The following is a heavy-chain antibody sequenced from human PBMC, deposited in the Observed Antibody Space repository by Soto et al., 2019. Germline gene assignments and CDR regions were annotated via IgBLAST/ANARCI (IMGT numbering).Heavy chain of an antibody. J-gene: IGHJ4*02. D-gene: IGHD3-22*01. V-gene: IGHV4-30-4*01. CDR2: VYYSGAT. CDR3: ARIGYSHRQYDY. CDR1: GSSISSGDFY. Sequence: QVQLQESGPGLVKPSQTLSLTCTVSGSSISSGDFYWSWIRQSPGKGLEWIGFVYYSGATYDNPSLKTRLTISVDTPRNQFSLRLTSVTAADTAVYYCARIGYSHRQYDYWGQGALVTVSS.